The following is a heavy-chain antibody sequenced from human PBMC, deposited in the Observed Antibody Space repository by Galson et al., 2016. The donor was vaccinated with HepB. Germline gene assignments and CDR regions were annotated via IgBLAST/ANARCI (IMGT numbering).Heavy chain of an antibody. CDR3: ASQKRKHGSVWYFAFDI. V-gene: IGHV3-30-3*01. Sequence: SLRLSCAASGFTFSTCSMHWVRQAPGKGLEWVAVISYDGSNKYYADSVKGRFPISRDNSKNTLYLQMNRVRSEDTAVYYCASQKRKHGSVWYFAFDIRGRGTMVTVSS. CDR1: GFTFSTCS. CDR2: ISYDGSNK. J-gene: IGHJ3*02. D-gene: IGHD6-19*01.